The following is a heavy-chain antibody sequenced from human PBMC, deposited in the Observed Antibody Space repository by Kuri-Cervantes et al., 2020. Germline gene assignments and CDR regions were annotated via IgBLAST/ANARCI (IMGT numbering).Heavy chain of an antibody. D-gene: IGHD6-19*01. Sequence: SVKVSCKASGGTFSSYAISWVRQAPGQGLEWMGGIIPIFGTANYAQKFQGRVTMTRDTSTSTVYMELSSLRSEDTAVYYCARDSWAGTGDYWGQGTLVTVSS. V-gene: IGHV1-69*05. CDR2: IIPIFGTA. CDR1: GGTFSSYA. CDR3: ARDSWAGTGDY. J-gene: IGHJ4*02.